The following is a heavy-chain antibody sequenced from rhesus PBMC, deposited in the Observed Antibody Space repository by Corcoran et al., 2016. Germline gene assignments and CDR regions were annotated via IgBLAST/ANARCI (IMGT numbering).Heavy chain of an antibody. D-gene: IGHD6-31*01. V-gene: IGHV1-200*01. Sequence: QVQLVQSGAEVKKPGASVKLSCKASGYTFTSYSINWVRQAPGQGLDWMGWIKPSNGNTAYPQKSQGRGTMTRDTSTSTAYVDLSSLRSEDTAVDYWARGGSGWFDYWGQGVLVTVSS. J-gene: IGHJ4*01. CDR3: ARGGSGWFDY. CDR2: IKPSNGNT. CDR1: GYTFTSYS.